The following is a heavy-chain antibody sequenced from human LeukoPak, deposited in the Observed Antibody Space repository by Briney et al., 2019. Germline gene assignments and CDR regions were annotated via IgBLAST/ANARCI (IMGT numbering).Heavy chain of an antibody. CDR2: MHRVGRS. Sequence: PSETLSLACAVYGGSLSSYYWSWVRQSPGKGLEGIGEMHRVGRSDYNPSLGSRVTISVDASKNQFSLYLRSMTAADTAVYYCARGIKRYYYYGLGSFPYDSWGQGSLVTVSS. V-gene: IGHV4-34*01. D-gene: IGHD3-10*01. J-gene: IGHJ4*02. CDR3: ARGIKRYYYYGLGSFPYDS. CDR1: GGSLSSYY.